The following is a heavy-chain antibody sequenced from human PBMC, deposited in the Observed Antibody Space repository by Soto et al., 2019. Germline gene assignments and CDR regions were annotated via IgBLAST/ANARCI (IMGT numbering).Heavy chain of an antibody. CDR2: IYSGGST. D-gene: IGHD3-3*01. V-gene: IGHV3-66*01. Sequence: PGGSLRLSCAASGFTVSSNYMSWVRQAPGKGLEWVSVIYSGGSTYYADSVKGRFTISRDNSKNTLYLQMNSLRAEDTAVYYCASEDITIFGVVTEIEYYYYMDVWGKGTTVTVSS. CDR1: GFTVSSNY. CDR3: ASEDITIFGVVTEIEYYYYMDV. J-gene: IGHJ6*03.